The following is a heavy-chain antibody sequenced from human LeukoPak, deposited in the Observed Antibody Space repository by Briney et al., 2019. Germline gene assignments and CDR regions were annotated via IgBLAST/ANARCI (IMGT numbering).Heavy chain of an antibody. Sequence: SETLSLTCTVSGGSISSYYWSWIRQPPGKGLEWIGYIYYSGSTNYNPSLKSRVTISVDTSKNQFYLKLSSVTAADTAVYYCARTNGLESPIRNWGQGTLVTVSS. V-gene: IGHV4-59*01. CDR3: ARTNGLESPIRN. D-gene: IGHD3/OR15-3a*01. CDR2: IYYSGST. CDR1: GGSISSYY. J-gene: IGHJ4*02.